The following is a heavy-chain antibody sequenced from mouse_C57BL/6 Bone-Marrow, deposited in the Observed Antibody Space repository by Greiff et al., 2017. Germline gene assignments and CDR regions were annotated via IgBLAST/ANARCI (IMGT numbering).Heavy chain of an antibody. CDR3: ARDRCRAAQASFDY. D-gene: IGHD3-2*02. J-gene: IGHJ2*01. Sequence: EVKLVESGGGLVKPGASLKLSCAASGFTFSSYAMSWVRQTPEKRLEWVAIISDGGSYTYYTDNVKGRITISRDNAKNNMYLQMSHLQSEDTAMYYCARDRCRAAQASFDYWGEGTTLTVAS. CDR2: ISDGGSYT. V-gene: IGHV5-4*01. CDR1: GFTFSSYA.